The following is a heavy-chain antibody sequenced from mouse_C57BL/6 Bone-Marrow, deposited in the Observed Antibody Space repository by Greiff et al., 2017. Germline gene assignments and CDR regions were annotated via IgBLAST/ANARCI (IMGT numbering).Heavy chain of an antibody. CDR3: AICSSGPYLDY. CDR2: IHPSDSGT. D-gene: IGHD3-2*02. Sequence: VQLQQSGAELVKPGASVKVSCKASGYTFTSYWMHWVKQRPGQGLEWIGRIHPSDSGTNYNQKFKGKATLTVDKSSSTAYMQLSSLTSEDSAVYYCAICSSGPYLDYWGQGTTLTVSS. CDR1: GYTFTSYW. J-gene: IGHJ2*01. V-gene: IGHV1-74*01.